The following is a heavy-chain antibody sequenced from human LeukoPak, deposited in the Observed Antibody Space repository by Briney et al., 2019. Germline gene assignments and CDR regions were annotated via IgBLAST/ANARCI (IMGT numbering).Heavy chain of an antibody. CDR1: GFTFSSYC. V-gene: IGHV3-7*01. J-gene: IGHJ4*02. CDR2: IKQGGSEK. Sequence: GGSLRLSCAASGFTFSSYCRSWVRQAPGKGLEWVANIKQGGSEKYYVDSVKGRFTISRDNAKNSLYLQMNSLRAEDTAVYYCARDGDSSGWYGSDYWGQGTLVTVSS. D-gene: IGHD6-19*01. CDR3: ARDGDSSGWYGSDY.